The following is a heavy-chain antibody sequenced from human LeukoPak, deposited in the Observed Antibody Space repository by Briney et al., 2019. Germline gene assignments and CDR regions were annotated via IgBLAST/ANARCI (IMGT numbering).Heavy chain of an antibody. D-gene: IGHD2-2*01. Sequence: PGGSLRLSCAASGFTFTDYYMTWIRQAPGMGLEWISYISRSGITIKYADSVKGRFTISRDNAKNSLYLQMNSLRAEDTAVYYCARDRYCSSSSCDALLDYYSMDVWGKGTTVTISS. CDR2: ISRSGITI. CDR3: ARDRYCSSSSCDALLDYYSMDV. CDR1: GFTFTDYY. J-gene: IGHJ6*03. V-gene: IGHV3-11*04.